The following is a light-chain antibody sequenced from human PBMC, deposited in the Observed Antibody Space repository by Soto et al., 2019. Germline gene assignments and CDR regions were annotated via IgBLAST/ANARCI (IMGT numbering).Light chain of an antibody. V-gene: IGKV1-39*01. CDR3: QQSSSTPVYT. Sequence: DIQLTQSPSSLSASVGDRVTITCRASQNINSYLNWYQQRPGKAPKLLIYAASRLQSGVPSRFSGTRSGTDFTLTNSSLQPEDFATYYCQQSSSTPVYTFGQGTKLDI. CDR2: AAS. J-gene: IGKJ2*01. CDR1: QNINSY.